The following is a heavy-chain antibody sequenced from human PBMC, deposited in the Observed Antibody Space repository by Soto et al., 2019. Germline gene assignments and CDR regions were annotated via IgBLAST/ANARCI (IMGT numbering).Heavy chain of an antibody. J-gene: IGHJ4*02. CDR1: GFTFSTYG. Sequence: QVQMVESGGGVVQPGKSLRLSCAASGFTFSTYGMHWVRQAPGKGLEWVAVIWYDGSNKYHGDSLKGRFTISRDNSKHTLDLQINNVGAEGTAVYYCGRGGALGDTAVVDSWGQGTLVTVSS. D-gene: IGHD5-18*01. CDR2: IWYDGSNK. V-gene: IGHV3-33*01. CDR3: GRGGALGDTAVVDS.